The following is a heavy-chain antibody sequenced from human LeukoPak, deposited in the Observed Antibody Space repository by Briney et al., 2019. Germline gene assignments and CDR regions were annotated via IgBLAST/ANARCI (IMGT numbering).Heavy chain of an antibody. J-gene: IGHJ6*03. Sequence: GGSLRLSCAASGFTFSRYSMTWVRQAPGKGLEWISFIGSSRSTTYYADSVKGRCTISRDNGKNSMYLQMHSLRAEDTAVYYCVRAEVGTTLKYYYYYMDVWGKGTTVTVSS. CDR1: GFTFSRYS. V-gene: IGHV3-48*01. CDR2: IGSSRSTT. CDR3: VRAEVGTTLKYYYYYMDV. D-gene: IGHD1-26*01.